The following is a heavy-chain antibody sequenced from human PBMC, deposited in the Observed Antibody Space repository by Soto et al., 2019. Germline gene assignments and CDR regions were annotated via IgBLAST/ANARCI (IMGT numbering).Heavy chain of an antibody. CDR2: ISAYNGNT. CDR3: ALRRLRDSMDFDY. V-gene: IGHV1-18*01. CDR1: GYSFTTYY. J-gene: IGHJ4*02. Sequence: GASVKVSCKASGYSFTTYYMQWVRQAPGQGLEWMGWISAYNGNTNCAQKLQGRVTMTTDTSTSTAYMELRSLRSDDTAVYYCALRRLRDSMDFDYWGQGTLVTVSS. D-gene: IGHD3-22*01.